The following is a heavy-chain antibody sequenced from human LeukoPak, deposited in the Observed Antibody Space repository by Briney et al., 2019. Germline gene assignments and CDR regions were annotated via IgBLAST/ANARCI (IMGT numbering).Heavy chain of an antibody. CDR1: GGSTSDYY. CDR2: MYYSGAT. CDR3: ARGNNLLDP. Sequence: PETLSHTCTVPGGSTSDYYWSWIRPPPGEGLEWIGDMYYSGATNYNPSLKSRVTMSLDTSKDQFYLRLSSVTAADTAVYYCARGNNLLDPWGQGTLVTVSS. V-gene: IGHV4-59*13. J-gene: IGHJ5*02.